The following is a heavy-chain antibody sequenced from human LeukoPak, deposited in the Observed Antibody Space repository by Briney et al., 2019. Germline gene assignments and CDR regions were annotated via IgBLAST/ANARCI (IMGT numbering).Heavy chain of an antibody. CDR1: GYTFTSYG. CDR3: ARDGPYGDYGYYFDY. Sequence: ASVKVSCKASGYTFTSYGISWVRQAPGQGLEWMGWLSAYNGNTNYAQKLQGRVTMTTDTSTSTAYMELRSLRSDDTAVYYCARDGPYGDYGYYFDYWGQGTLVTVSS. CDR2: LSAYNGNT. V-gene: IGHV1-18*01. D-gene: IGHD4-17*01. J-gene: IGHJ4*02.